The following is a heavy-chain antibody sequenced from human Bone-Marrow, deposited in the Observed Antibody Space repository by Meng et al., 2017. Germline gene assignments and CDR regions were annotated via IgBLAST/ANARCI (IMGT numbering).Heavy chain of an antibody. Sequence: LSLTCAASGFTFSSYSMNWVRQAPGKGLEWVGRIETKSEGGTADYAAPVKGRFSISRDDSKNTLYLQMNTLISEDTGVYFCATGAAAADHWGQGTLVTVSS. J-gene: IGHJ4*02. CDR3: ATGAAAADH. D-gene: IGHD6-13*01. CDR2: IETKSEGGTA. V-gene: IGHV3-15*04. CDR1: GFTFSSYS.